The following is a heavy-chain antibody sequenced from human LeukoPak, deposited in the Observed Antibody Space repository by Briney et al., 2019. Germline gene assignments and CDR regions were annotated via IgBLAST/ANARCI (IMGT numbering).Heavy chain of an antibody. J-gene: IGHJ6*03. D-gene: IGHD2-2*01. CDR1: GGSISSGGYY. V-gene: IGHV4-30-2*01. CDR2: IYHSGST. Sequence: PSETLSLTCTVSGGSISSGGYYWSWIRQPPGKGLEWIGYIYHSGSTYYNPSLKSRVAISVDRSKNQFSLKLSSVTAADTAVYYCASNQLFLTGYYYYYMDVWGKGTTVTVSS. CDR3: ASNQLFLTGYYYYYMDV.